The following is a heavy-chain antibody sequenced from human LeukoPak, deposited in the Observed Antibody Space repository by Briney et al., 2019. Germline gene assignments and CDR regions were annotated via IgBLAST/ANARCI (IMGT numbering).Heavy chain of an antibody. CDR1: GGSISSYY. Sequence: SETLSLTCTVSGGSISSYYWSWIRQSPEKGLEWIGYIYFSGATNYNPSLKSRVTISVDTSKNQFSLKLSSVTAADTAVYYCARVLRYFDWLFPYYMDVWGKGTTVTVSS. CDR2: IYFSGAT. V-gene: IGHV4-59*12. D-gene: IGHD3-9*01. CDR3: ARVLRYFDWLFPYYMDV. J-gene: IGHJ6*03.